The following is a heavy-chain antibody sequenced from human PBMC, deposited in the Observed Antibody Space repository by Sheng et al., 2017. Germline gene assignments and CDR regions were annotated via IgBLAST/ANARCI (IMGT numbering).Heavy chain of an antibody. V-gene: IGHV3-74*03. J-gene: IGHJ6*02. Sequence: EVQLVESGGALVQPGGPVRLSCAASGFTLISRWMHWVRQVPGKGLVWVSHINADGTTTKYADSVKGRFTISRDNAKNTVYLQMNSLSAEDTAVYYCASDWSYAMDVWGQGTRSPS. CDR1: GFTLISRW. CDR2: INADGTTT. CDR3: ASDWSYAMDV.